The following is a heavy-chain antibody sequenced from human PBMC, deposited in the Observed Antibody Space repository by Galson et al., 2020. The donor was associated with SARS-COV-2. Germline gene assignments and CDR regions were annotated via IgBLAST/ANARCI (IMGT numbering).Heavy chain of an antibody. D-gene: IGHD4-17*01. V-gene: IGHV3-21*01. CDR2: ISSSSSYI. J-gene: IGHJ4*02. CDR3: ARDNHDGDYWEDYFDY. Sequence: GESLKISCAASGFTLNSYNMNWVRQAPGKGLEWVSSISSSSSYIYYEDSVKGRFTISRDNAQNSLYLQMNSLRAEDTAVYYCARDNHDGDYWEDYFDYWGQGTLVTVSS. CDR1: GFTLNSYN.